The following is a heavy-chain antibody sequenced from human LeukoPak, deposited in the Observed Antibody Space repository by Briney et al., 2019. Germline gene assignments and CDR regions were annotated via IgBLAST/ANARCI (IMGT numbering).Heavy chain of an antibody. Sequence: GGSLRLSCAASGFTFSDYYMSWIRQAPGKGLEWVSYISSSSSYTNYADSVKGRFTISRDNAKNSLYLQMNSLRAEDTAVYYCASSPGAGSARYFQHWGQGTLVTVYS. CDR3: ASSPGAGSARYFQH. V-gene: IGHV3-11*06. D-gene: IGHD6-19*01. CDR1: GFTFSDYY. J-gene: IGHJ1*01. CDR2: ISSSSSYT.